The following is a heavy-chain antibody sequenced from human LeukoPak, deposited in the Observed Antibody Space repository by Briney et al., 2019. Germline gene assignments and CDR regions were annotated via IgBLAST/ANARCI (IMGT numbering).Heavy chain of an antibody. J-gene: IGHJ3*02. CDR1: GFTFSSYS. D-gene: IGHD1-20*01. CDR3: ARVALISVNWNPGIGAFDI. Sequence: PGGSLRLSCAASGFTFSSYSMNWVRQAPGKGLEWVTSISSSSSYIYYADSVKGRFTISRDNAKNSLYLQMNSLRAEDTAVYYCARVALISVNWNPGIGAFDIWGQGTTVTVSS. CDR2: ISSSSSYI. V-gene: IGHV3-21*01.